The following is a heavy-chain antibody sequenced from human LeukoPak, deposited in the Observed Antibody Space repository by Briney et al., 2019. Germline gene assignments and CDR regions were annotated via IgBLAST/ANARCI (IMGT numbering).Heavy chain of an antibody. Sequence: GGSLRLSCAASGFTFSSYEMNWVRQAPGKGLEWVSYISSSGSTIYYADSVKSRFTISRDNAKNSLYLQMNSLRAEDTAVYYCARGRYSGYDLIGSGWSLSTYYYYGMDVWGQGTTVTVSS. D-gene: IGHD5-12*01. CDR2: ISSSGSTI. CDR3: ARGRYSGYDLIGSGWSLSTYYYYGMDV. V-gene: IGHV3-48*03. J-gene: IGHJ6*02. CDR1: GFTFSSYE.